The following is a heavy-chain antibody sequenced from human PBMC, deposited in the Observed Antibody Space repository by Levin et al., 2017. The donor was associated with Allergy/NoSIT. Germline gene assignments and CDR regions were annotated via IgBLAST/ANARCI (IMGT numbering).Heavy chain of an antibody. CDR2: LSSSSSDT. CDR1: GFTFTDYY. V-gene: IGHV3-11*05. CDR3: ARVKGSYASDY. D-gene: IGHD1-26*01. Sequence: GESLKISCAASGFTFTDYYMSWLRQAPGKGLEWVSYLSSSSSDTKYSDSVRGRFTVSRDNAKNSLYLQMNSLRAEETAVYYCARVKGSYASDYWGQGSLVTVSA. J-gene: IGHJ4*02.